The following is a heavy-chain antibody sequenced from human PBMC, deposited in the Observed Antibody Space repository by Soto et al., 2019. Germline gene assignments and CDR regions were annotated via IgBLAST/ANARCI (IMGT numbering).Heavy chain of an antibody. J-gene: IGHJ4*02. CDR3: ARLGGYYQALDS. V-gene: IGHV4-59*08. CDR2: IYYAGTT. CDR1: SGSINNYY. D-gene: IGHD3-22*01. Sequence: PSETLSLTCTVSSGSINNYYWSWIRQPPGKGLEFIGYIYYAGTTTYNPSLRSRVAISVDTSKNQFSLKLSSVTAADTAVYYCARLGGYYQALDSWGQGTLVNVSS.